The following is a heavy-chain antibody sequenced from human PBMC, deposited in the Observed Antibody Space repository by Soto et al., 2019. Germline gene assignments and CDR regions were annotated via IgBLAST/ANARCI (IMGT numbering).Heavy chain of an antibody. CDR1: GYSFTSYW. D-gene: IGHD6-13*01. CDR2: IYPGDSDT. CDR3: ARTAAAGKYYYGMDV. V-gene: IGHV5-51*01. Sequence: PGESLKISCKGSGYSFTSYWIGWVRQMPGKGLEWMGFIYPGDSDTRYSPSFQGQVTISADKSISTAYLQWSSLKASDTAMYYCARTAAAGKYYYGMDVWGQGTTVTV. J-gene: IGHJ6*02.